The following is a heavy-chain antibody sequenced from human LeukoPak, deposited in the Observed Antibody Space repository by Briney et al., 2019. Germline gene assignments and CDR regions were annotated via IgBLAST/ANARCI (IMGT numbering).Heavy chain of an antibody. D-gene: IGHD6-6*01. CDR3: ARLWDSSSSLDY. Sequence: SETLSLTCTVSDGSISSCYWTWIRQPPGKGLGLEWIGYIYYSGGTNYNPSLKSRVTISIDTSKNQVSLKLSSVTAADTAVYYCARLWDSSSSLDYWGQGTLVTVSS. CDR1: DGSISSCY. V-gene: IGHV4-59*08. J-gene: IGHJ4*02. CDR2: IYYSGGT.